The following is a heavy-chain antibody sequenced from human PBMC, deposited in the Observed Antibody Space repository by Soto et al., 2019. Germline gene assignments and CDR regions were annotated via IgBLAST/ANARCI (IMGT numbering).Heavy chain of an antibody. D-gene: IGHD5-12*01. CDR1: GFTFRSYA. Sequence: GGSLRLSCAASGFTFRSYAVHWVRQAPGKGLEYVSAITSNGGSTDYANSVKGRFTISRDNSKNTLYLQMGSLRAEDMAVYYCARTSGYAFDYWGRGTLVTVSS. J-gene: IGHJ4*02. V-gene: IGHV3-64*01. CDR2: ITSNGGST. CDR3: ARTSGYAFDY.